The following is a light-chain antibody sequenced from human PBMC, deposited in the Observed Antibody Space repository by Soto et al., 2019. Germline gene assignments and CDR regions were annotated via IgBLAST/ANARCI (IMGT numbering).Light chain of an antibody. V-gene: IGLV1-51*01. Sequence: QSVLTQPPSVSAAPGQRVSISCSGTSTNIGDNYVFWYQHLPGTAPHLVLYDNDRRPSSLPARFSGSKSGTSATLLITGLLTGDEEDYYCGTWDDSLVSYVFGTGTKLTVL. J-gene: IGLJ1*01. CDR3: GTWDDSLVSYV. CDR2: DND. CDR1: STNIGDNY.